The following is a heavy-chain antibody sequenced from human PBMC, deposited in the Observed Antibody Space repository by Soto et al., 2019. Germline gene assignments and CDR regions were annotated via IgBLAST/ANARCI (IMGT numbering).Heavy chain of an antibody. CDR3: ARDRVAATGDWFDP. Sequence: ASVEVSCKASGYTFAIYYRQWVRQAPGQGLEWMGIINPSGGSTSYAQKFQGRVTMTRDTSTSTVYMELSSLRSEDTAVYYCARDRVAATGDWFDPWGQGTLVTVSS. D-gene: IGHD2-15*01. CDR2: INPSGGST. J-gene: IGHJ5*02. CDR1: GYTFAIYY. V-gene: IGHV1-46*01.